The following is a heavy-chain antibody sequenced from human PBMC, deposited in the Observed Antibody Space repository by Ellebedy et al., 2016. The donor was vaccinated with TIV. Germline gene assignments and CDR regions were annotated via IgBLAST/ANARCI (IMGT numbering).Heavy chain of an antibody. CDR2: FDPEDGET. CDR1: GYTLTELS. D-gene: IGHD4/OR15-4a*01. J-gene: IGHJ4*02. CDR3: AADLEQPDYADY. Sequence: ASVKVSCXVSGYTLTELSMHWVRQAPGKGLEWMGGFDPEDGETIYAQKFQERVTITRDMSTSTAYMELSSLRSEDTAVYYCAADLEQPDYADYWGQGTLVTVSS. V-gene: IGHV1-24*01.